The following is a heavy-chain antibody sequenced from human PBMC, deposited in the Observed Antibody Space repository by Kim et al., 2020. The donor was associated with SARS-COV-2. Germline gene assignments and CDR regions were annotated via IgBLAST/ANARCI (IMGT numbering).Heavy chain of an antibody. CDR3: AKEPYGDYGGWFDP. J-gene: IGHJ5*02. Sequence: ADAVKGRFTISRDNSKNTLYLQMNSLRAEDTAVYYCAKEPYGDYGGWFDPWGQGTLVTVSS. D-gene: IGHD4-17*01. V-gene: IGHV3-23*01.